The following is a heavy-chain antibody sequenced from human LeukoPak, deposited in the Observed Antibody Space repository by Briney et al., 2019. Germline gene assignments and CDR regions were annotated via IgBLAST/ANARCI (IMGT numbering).Heavy chain of an antibody. J-gene: IGHJ6*02. Sequence: GSLRLSCAASGFTFSSYAMTWVRQAPGKGLAWVSAISGSGGSTYYADSVKGRFTISRDNSKNTLYLQMNSLRAEDTAVYYCAKDGSYYYGSGSYYHYYYHGMDVWGQGTTVTVSS. V-gene: IGHV3-23*01. CDR3: AKDGSYYYGSGSYYHYYYHGMDV. CDR2: ISGSGGST. CDR1: GFTFSSYA. D-gene: IGHD3-10*01.